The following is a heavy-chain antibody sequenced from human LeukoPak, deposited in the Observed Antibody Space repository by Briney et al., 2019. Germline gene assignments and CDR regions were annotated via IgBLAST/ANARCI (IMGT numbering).Heavy chain of an antibody. V-gene: IGHV4-61*02. CDR2: IYTSEST. D-gene: IGHD3-22*01. CDR1: GGSISSGSYY. J-gene: IGHJ5*02. Sequence: SQTLSLTCTVSGGSISSGSYYWSWIRQPAGKGLEWIGRIYTSESTNYNPSLKSRVTISVDTSKNQFSLKLSSVSAADTAVYYCATSGYYFNWFDPWGQGTLVTVAS. CDR3: ATSGYYFNWFDP.